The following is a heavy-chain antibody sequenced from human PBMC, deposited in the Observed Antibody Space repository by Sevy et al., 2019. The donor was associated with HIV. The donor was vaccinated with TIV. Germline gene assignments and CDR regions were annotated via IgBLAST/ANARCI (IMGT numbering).Heavy chain of an antibody. Sequence: GGSLRHSCATSGFTSTPYALAWVRQAPGKGLEWVAAISGSGAITYYADSRKARLIISRDRTNNTVYLQMKRLRAEDTALYYCAKDRYYFDSSGYYYHHDAFDVRGRGTMVTVSS. CDR2: ISGSGAIT. CDR1: GFTSTPYA. J-gene: IGHJ3*01. V-gene: IGHV3-23*01. D-gene: IGHD3-22*01. CDR3: AKDRYYFDSSGYYYHHDAFDV.